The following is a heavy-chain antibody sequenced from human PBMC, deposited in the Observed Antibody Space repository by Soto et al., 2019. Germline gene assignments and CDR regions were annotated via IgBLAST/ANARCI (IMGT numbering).Heavy chain of an antibody. CDR2: ISGSGGST. D-gene: IGHD3-22*01. Sequence: EVQLLESGGGLVQPGGSLRLSCAASGFTFSSYAMSWVRQAPGKGLEWGSGISGSGGSTYYADSVNGRFTISRDNSKKTLYLQMNSLSAEDTAVYYCAKEGISGSRFYYYSDMDVWGKGTTVTASS. CDR3: AKEGISGSRFYYYSDMDV. V-gene: IGHV3-23*01. CDR1: GFTFSSYA. J-gene: IGHJ6*03.